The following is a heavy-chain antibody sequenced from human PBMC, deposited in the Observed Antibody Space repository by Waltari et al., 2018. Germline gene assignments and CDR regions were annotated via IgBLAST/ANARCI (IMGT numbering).Heavy chain of an antibody. V-gene: IGHV1-69*01. J-gene: IGHJ3*02. CDR2: ISPIFGTA. CDR3: ARDLGGSGDAFDI. Sequence: TFSSYAISWVRQAPGQGLEWMGGISPIFGTANYAKKFQGRVTITADESTSTAYMELSSLRSEDTAVYYCARDLGGSGDAFDIWGQGTMVTVSS. CDR1: TFSSYA. D-gene: IGHD3-16*01.